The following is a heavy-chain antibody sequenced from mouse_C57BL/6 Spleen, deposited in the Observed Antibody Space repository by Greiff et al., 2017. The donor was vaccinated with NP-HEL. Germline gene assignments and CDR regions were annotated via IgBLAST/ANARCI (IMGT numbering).Heavy chain of an antibody. CDR1: GFTFSNYW. J-gene: IGHJ1*03. CDR3: TAASSLYWYFGV. V-gene: IGHV6-3*01. CDR2: IRLKSDNYAT. D-gene: IGHD1-1*01. Sequence: EVQLQESGGGLVQPGGSMKLSCVASGFTFSNYWMNWVRQSPEKGLEWVAQIRLKSDNYATHYAESVKGRFTISRDDSKSSVDLQTNNLRAKDTGIYYCTAASSLYWYFGVWGTGTTVTVAS.